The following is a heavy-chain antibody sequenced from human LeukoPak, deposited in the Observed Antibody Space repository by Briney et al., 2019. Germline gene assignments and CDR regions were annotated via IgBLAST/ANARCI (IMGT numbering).Heavy chain of an antibody. CDR2: MNPNSGNT. CDR3: ARALLGGGYSYDAFDI. D-gene: IGHD5-18*01. J-gene: IGHJ3*02. Sequence: ASVKVSCKASGYTFTSYDIDWVRQATGQGLEWMGWMNPNSGNTGYAQKFQGRVTMTRNTSISTAYMELSSLRSEDTAVYYCARALLGGGYSYDAFDIWGQGTMVTVSS. V-gene: IGHV1-8*01. CDR1: GYTFTSYD.